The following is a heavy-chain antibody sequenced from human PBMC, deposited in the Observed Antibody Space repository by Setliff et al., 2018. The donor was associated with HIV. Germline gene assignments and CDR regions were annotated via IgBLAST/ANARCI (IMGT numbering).Heavy chain of an antibody. J-gene: IGHJ3*02. Sequence: PSETLSLTCTVSGGSISSNIYWGWVRQSPKEGLEWIGSFDSSGSTYYNPSLRSRVTISVDTSKNQFSLKLTSVTAADTAVYYCARRDNSVSGYYTDHAFDIWGQGTLVTVSS. CDR3: ARRDNSVSGYYTDHAFDI. CDR2: FDSSGST. V-gene: IGHV4-39*07. CDR1: GGSISSNIY. D-gene: IGHD3-22*01.